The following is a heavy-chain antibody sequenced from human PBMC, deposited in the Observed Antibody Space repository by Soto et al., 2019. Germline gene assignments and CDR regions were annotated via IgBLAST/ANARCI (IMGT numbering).Heavy chain of an antibody. CDR2: MQPSDGRT. CDR1: GYSFTGLD. V-gene: IGHV1-8*01. Sequence: GASVKVSCKASGYSFTGLDINWVRQTTGQGLEWMGWMQPSDGRTGYAQKFQGRITMTRDTSINTAYMELSSLTSDDTAFYYCARGVTAGVDYWGQGTMVTVSS. D-gene: IGHD1-20*01. CDR3: ARGVTAGVDY. J-gene: IGHJ4*02.